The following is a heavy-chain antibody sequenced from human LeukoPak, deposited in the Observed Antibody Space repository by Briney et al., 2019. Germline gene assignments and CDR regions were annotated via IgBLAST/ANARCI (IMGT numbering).Heavy chain of an antibody. CDR2: ISGSGDST. CDR1: GFTFSSYG. D-gene: IGHD1-26*01. V-gene: IGHV3-23*01. CDR3: AKERGYSGSPADY. Sequence: GRSLRLSCAASGFTFSSYGMHWVRQAPGKGLEWVSTISGSGDSTYYADSVKGRFTISRDNSKNTLYLQMNSLRVEDTAVYYCAKERGYSGSPADYWGQGTLVTVSS. J-gene: IGHJ4*02.